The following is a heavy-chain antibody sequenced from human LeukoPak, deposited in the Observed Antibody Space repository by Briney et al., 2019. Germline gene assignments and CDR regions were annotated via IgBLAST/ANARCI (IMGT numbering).Heavy chain of an antibody. CDR2: IFSGGSDT. Sequence: GGSLRISCKGFGYSFSSYLVGWGGQMPGEGLGWVGVIFSGGSDTRYSPSFQGQVTISADKSISTAYLQWSSLKASDTAMYYCARHNPLSKYYDFWSGDYDAFDIWGQGTMVTVSS. V-gene: IGHV5-51*01. D-gene: IGHD3-3*01. CDR1: GYSFSSYL. J-gene: IGHJ3*02. CDR3: ARHNPLSKYYDFWSGDYDAFDI.